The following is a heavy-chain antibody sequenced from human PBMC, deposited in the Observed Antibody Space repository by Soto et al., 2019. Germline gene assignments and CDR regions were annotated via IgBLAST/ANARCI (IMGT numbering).Heavy chain of an antibody. Sequence: EVQLVESGGGLVQPGGSLILSCAASGFTFSSYWMHWVRQAPGKGLVWVSRINNDGSSTSYADSVKGRFTISRDNAKSTLDLEMSSLRAEDTAVYYCARDPLLIGDTDYGLDVWGQGTTVTVSS. CDR1: GFTFSSYW. V-gene: IGHV3-74*01. CDR2: INNDGSST. D-gene: IGHD2-21*01. CDR3: ARDPLLIGDTDYGLDV. J-gene: IGHJ6*02.